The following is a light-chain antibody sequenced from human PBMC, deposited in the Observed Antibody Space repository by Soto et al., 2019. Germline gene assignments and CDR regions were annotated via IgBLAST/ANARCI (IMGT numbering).Light chain of an antibody. CDR3: SSYAGTNNVV. CDR2: EVS. Sequence: QSALTQPPSASGSPGQSVTISCTGTSSDVGGYNYVSWYQHHPGKAPKLMIYEVSKWPSGVPDRFSGSKSGNTASLTVSGLQAEDEADYYCSSYAGTNNVVFGGGTQLTVL. J-gene: IGLJ2*01. V-gene: IGLV2-8*01. CDR1: SSDVGGYNY.